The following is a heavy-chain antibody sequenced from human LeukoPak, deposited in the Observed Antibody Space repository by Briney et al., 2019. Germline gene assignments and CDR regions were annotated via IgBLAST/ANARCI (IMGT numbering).Heavy chain of an antibody. J-gene: IGHJ4*02. Sequence: GGSLRLSCVASGFTFSSYWMSWVLQAPGKGLERVANIKEDGSEKYYVDSVEGRFTISRGNPKNSLYLQMNSLRAEDTAVYYCARDTDFHFDYWGQGTLVTVSS. CDR3: ARDTDFHFDY. CDR2: IKEDGSEK. CDR1: GFTFSSYW. V-gene: IGHV3-7*05.